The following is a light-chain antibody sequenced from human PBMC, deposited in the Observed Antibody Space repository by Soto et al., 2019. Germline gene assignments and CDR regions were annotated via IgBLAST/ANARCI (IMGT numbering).Light chain of an antibody. J-gene: IGKJ4*01. Sequence: EIVLTQSPGTLSLSPGERATLSCRASQSVSSNYLTWYQQKPGQAPRLLIYATSSRATGIPDRFSGSGSGTDFTLSISRLEPEDFAVYFCQHYGSSMLTFGGGTKVEIK. CDR2: ATS. V-gene: IGKV3-20*01. CDR1: QSVSSNY. CDR3: QHYGSSMLT.